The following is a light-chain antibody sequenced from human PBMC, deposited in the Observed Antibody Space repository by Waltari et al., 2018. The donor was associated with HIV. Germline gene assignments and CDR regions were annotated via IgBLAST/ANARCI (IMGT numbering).Light chain of an antibody. CDR2: DVS. V-gene: IGLV2-14*03. J-gene: IGLJ2*01. CDR1: NDDICSYIY. CDR3: TSYTSLTTVV. Sequence: QSVLTQPASVSGSPGQSTTISCPGTNDDICSYIYVSCYHQHPRKAPKLLMYDVSSRPSGVSDRFSGSKSGHTASLTISGTQTEDEAHYYCTSYTSLTTVVFGGGTKLTVL.